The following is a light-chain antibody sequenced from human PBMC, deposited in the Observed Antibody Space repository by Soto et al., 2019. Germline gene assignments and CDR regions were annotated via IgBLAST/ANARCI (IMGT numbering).Light chain of an antibody. CDR3: QHHIHWPYT. J-gene: IGKJ2*01. V-gene: IGKV3-15*01. CDR1: QNVNTN. CDR2: GAS. Sequence: EIVMTQSPATLSVSPGERATLSCRASQNVNTNLAWYQQKPRQAPRLLIYGASVRATDIPPKFSGSGSGTEFTLTIGSLQSGDFAIYDCQHHIHWPYTFGQGTKLEIK.